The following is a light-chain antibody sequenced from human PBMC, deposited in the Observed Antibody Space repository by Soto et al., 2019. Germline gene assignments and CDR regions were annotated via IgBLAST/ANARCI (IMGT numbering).Light chain of an antibody. CDR1: QSVSSSY. J-gene: IGKJ1*01. CDR3: QQYGSSWT. CDR2: GAS. Sequence: EIVLTQSPGTLSLSPGERDTLSCRASQSVSSSYLAWYQQKPGQAPRLLIYGASSRATGIPDRFSGSRSGTDFTLTISRLEPEDFAVYYCQQYGSSWTFGQGTKVDIK. V-gene: IGKV3-20*01.